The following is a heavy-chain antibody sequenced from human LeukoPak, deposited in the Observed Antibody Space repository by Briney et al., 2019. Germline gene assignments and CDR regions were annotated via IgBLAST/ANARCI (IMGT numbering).Heavy chain of an antibody. J-gene: IGHJ4*02. CDR2: IYSGGST. Sequence: PGGSLRLSCAASGFTVSSNYISWVRQAPGKGLEWVSVIYSGGSTYYADSVKGRFTISRDNSKNTLYLQMNSLRAEDTAVYYCARELDYYDSSGYYYGYWGQGTLVTVSS. CDR1: GFTVSSNY. V-gene: IGHV3-66*01. CDR3: ARELDYYDSSGYYYGY. D-gene: IGHD3-22*01.